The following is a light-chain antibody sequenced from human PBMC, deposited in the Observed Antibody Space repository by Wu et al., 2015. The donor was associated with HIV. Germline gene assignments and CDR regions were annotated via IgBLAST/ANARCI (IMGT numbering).Light chain of an antibody. J-gene: IGKJ2*03. Sequence: EIVLTQSPGTLSLSPGERVTLSCRASQSVSSSYLAWYQQKPGQAPRLFIYGASNRATGIPDRVSGSGSGTDFTLTISRLEPEDSAVYYCQQYGSSPYSFGQGT. CDR3: QQYGSSPYS. CDR1: QSVSSSY. V-gene: IGKV3-20*01. CDR2: GAS.